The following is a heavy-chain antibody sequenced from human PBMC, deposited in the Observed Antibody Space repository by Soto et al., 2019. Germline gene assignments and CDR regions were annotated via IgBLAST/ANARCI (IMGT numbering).Heavy chain of an antibody. CDR2: ISYDGSNK. V-gene: IGHV3-30*18. J-gene: IGHJ6*02. CDR3: AKVVLRYFDWPHSYYYGMDV. CDR1: GFTFSSYG. Sequence: GSLRLSCAASGFTFSSYGMHWVRQAPGKGPEWVAVISYDGSNKYYADSVKGRFTISRDNSKNTLYLQMNSLRAEDTAVYYCAKVVLRYFDWPHSYYYGMDVWGQGTTVTVSS. D-gene: IGHD3-9*01.